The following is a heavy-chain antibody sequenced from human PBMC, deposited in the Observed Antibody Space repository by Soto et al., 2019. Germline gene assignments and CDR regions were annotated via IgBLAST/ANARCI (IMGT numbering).Heavy chain of an antibody. Sequence: QVQLQQSGPGLVKPSETLSLTCSVSSGPSSSHNWGWIRQPPGRGLEWIGYVYSTGGTSYNPSLTSRVPYTAAAATHHISLTPPSVTAADTAGYFAARQGIGNLRGLVDGWGHGTTVRVSS. CDR1: SGPSSSHN. CDR2: VYSTGGT. J-gene: IGHJ6*02. D-gene: IGHD1-1*01. V-gene: IGHV4-59*08. CDR3: ARQGIGNLRGLVDG.